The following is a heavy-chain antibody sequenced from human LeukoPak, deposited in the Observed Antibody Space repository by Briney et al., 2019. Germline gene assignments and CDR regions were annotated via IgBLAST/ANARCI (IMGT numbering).Heavy chain of an antibody. J-gene: IGHJ4*02. CDR3: AREGPRGNSQFDY. CDR1: GFTFSSYG. V-gene: IGHV3-33*01. D-gene: IGHD2/OR15-2a*01. Sequence: GGSLRLSCATSGFTFSSYGMHWVRQAPGKGLEWVALIWYDGSNKYYADSVKGRLTISRDNSKNTLYLQMNSLRAEDTAVYYCAREGPRGNSQFDYWGQGTLVTVSS. CDR2: IWYDGSNK.